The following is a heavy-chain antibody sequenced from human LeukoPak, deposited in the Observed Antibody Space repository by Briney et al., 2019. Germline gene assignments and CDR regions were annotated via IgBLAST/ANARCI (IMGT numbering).Heavy chain of an antibody. CDR3: ARGAAAGTGTFDY. CDR1: GSTFTRYG. CDR2: ISGYNGKT. J-gene: IGHJ4*02. V-gene: IGHV1-18*01. Sequence: GASVKLSCKASGSTFTRYGISWVRQAPGQGLEWMGWISGYNGKTNYAQKPQGRVTMTTDTSTSTAYMELRSLRSDDTAVYYCARGAAAGTGTFDYWGQGTLVTVSS. D-gene: IGHD6-13*01.